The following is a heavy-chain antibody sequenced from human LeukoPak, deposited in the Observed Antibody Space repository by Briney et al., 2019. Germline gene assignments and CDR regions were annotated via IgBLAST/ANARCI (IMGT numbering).Heavy chain of an antibody. CDR2: IYYSGIT. Sequence: SETLSLTCTVSGGSISNYYWSWIRESPVKGVEGRGVIYYSGITNYNTSLKSRVTISVDTSKNQFSLKMSSVTAADSAVYFCARSSGGYEANYYYSYMDVWGKGTTVTISS. V-gene: IGHV4-59*12. CDR3: ARSSGGYEANYYYSYMDV. CDR1: GGSISNYY. D-gene: IGHD5-12*01. J-gene: IGHJ6*03.